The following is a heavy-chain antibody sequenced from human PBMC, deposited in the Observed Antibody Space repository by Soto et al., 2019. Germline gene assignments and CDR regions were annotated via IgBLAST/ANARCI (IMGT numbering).Heavy chain of an antibody. CDR1: GFTFNAAW. J-gene: IGHJ4*02. D-gene: IGHD6-13*01. V-gene: IGHV3-15*01. Sequence: GGSLRLSCAASGFTFNAAWMSWVRQAPGKGLEWVGRIKSKTDGGTTDFAAPVKGRFTISRDDSKNTVYLQMNSLKIEDTAVYYCTTGLAAAGTNYWGQGTLVTV. CDR2: IKSKTDGGTT. CDR3: TTGLAAAGTNY.